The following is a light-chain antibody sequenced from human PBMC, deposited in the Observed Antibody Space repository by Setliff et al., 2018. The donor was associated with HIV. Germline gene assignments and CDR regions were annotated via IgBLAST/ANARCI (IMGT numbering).Light chain of an antibody. CDR1: SSNIGINS. V-gene: IGLV1-44*01. CDR2: STN. CDR3: AAWDDSLNEPFYV. Sequence: QSVLTQPPSTSGTPGQRVTISCSGSSSNIGINSVTWYQHLPGTAPKLLIYSTNQRPSGVPDRFSGSKSGTSASLAISGLHSEDEADYYCAAWDDSLNEPFYVSGAGTKVTVL. J-gene: IGLJ1*01.